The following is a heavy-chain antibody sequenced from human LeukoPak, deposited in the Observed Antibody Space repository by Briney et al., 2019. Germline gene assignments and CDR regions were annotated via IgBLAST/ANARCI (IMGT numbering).Heavy chain of an antibody. CDR2: INHSGST. Sequence: SETLSLTFAFYGGSFSGYYWSWIRQPPGKGLEWIGEINHSGSTNYNPSLKSRVTISVDTSKNQFSLKLSSVTAADTAVYYCARKYYDYIWGSYRYTLWYFDYWGQGTLVTVSS. CDR1: GGSFSGYY. CDR3: ARKYYDYIWGSYRYTLWYFDY. V-gene: IGHV4-34*01. D-gene: IGHD3-16*02. J-gene: IGHJ4*02.